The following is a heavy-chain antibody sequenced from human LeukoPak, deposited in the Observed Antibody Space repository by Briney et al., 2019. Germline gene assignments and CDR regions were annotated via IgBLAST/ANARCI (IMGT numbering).Heavy chain of an antibody. CDR3: ARGGGPFDP. D-gene: IGHD3-16*01. Sequence: LETLSLTCTVSGGSISSYYWSWIRQPPGKGLEWIGYIYYSGSTKYNPSLKSRVTISIDTSKNQLSLKLRSVTAADTAVYYCARGGGPFDPWGQGTLVTVSS. CDR1: GGSISSYY. J-gene: IGHJ5*02. V-gene: IGHV4-59*01. CDR2: IYYSGST.